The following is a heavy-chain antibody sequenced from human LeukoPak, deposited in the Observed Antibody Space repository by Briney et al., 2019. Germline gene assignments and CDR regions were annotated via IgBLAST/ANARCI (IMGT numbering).Heavy chain of an antibody. V-gene: IGHV3-15*01. J-gene: IGHJ4*02. CDR2: IKSKIDGGTT. CDR3: TTVKFGELSSHFDY. Sequence: GGSLRLSCAVSGCTFSNAWMSWVSQAPGKGLEWVGRIKSKIDGGTTDYAAPVRGRFTISRDESKNTLYLQMSRLKTEDTAVYYCTTVKFGELSSHFDYWGQGTLVTVSS. CDR1: GCTFSNAW. D-gene: IGHD3-10*01.